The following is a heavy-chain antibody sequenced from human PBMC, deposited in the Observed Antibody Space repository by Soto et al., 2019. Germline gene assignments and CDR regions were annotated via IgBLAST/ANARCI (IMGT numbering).Heavy chain of an antibody. J-gene: IGHJ4*02. CDR1: GFSFSSYA. CDR3: ASGFDYIWGTYRTKEESY. CDR2: IWHDGTNK. Sequence: QAQLVESGGGVVQPGRSLRLSCAASGFSFSSYAMYWVRQAPGKGLEWVATIWHDGTNKYYADSVKGLFTISRDNSKKTVFLQRNSLRAEDTAVYYCASGFDYIWGTYRTKEESYWGQGTLVTVSS. D-gene: IGHD3-16*02. V-gene: IGHV3-33*01.